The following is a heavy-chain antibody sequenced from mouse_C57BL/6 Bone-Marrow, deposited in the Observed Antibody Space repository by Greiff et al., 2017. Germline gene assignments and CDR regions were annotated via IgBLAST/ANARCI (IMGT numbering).Heavy chain of an antibody. J-gene: IGHJ1*03. D-gene: IGHD2-4*01. CDR1: GYTFTSYW. CDR2: IHPSDSDT. V-gene: IGHV1-74*01. Sequence: QVQLQQPGAELVKPGASVKVSCKASGYTFTSYWMHWVKQRPGQGLEWIGRIHPSDSDTNYNQKFKGKATLTVDKSSSTAYMQLSSLTSEDSAVYYWATNRGIDYDCDGDWDFDVWGTGTTVTVSS. CDR3: ATNRGIDYDCDGDWDFDV.